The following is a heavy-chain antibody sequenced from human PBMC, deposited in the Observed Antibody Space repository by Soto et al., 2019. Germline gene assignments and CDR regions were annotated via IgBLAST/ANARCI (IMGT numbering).Heavy chain of an antibody. CDR2: IIITSVYM. J-gene: IGHJ4*02. V-gene: IGHV3-21*01. CDR3: ARGWLRDPWMY. Sequence: EVQLVESGGGLVKPGGSLRLSCEASGLPFRIYNMTWVGKAPGKGLEWVASIIITSVYMNYANSLKGRFTISRANAKSSLYLQVNSLRAEDTAVYYCARGWLRDPWMYWGQGTLVTVSS. D-gene: IGHD5-12*01. CDR1: GLPFRIYN.